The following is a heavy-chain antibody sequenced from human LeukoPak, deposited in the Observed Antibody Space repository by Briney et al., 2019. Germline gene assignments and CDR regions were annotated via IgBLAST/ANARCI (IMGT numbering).Heavy chain of an antibody. V-gene: IGHV3-7*01. CDR1: GFTFSTYW. CDR3: ARAYYDSSGYYYVYFDY. CDR2: IKHDGSEK. D-gene: IGHD3-22*01. J-gene: IGHJ4*02. Sequence: GGSLRLSCAASGFTFSTYWMSWVRQAPGKGLEWVANIKHDGSEKYYEDSVKGRFTISRDNAKNSLYLQMNSLRAEDTAVYYCARAYYDSSGYYYVYFDYWGPGTLVTASS.